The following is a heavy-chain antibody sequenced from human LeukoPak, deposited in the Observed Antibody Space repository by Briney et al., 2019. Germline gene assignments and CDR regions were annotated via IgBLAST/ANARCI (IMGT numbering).Heavy chain of an antibody. CDR2: ITWNGDKT. CDR1: GFKFNDYD. V-gene: IGHV3-20*04. Sequence: GGSLRLSCTASGFKFNDYDMSWVRQVPGKGLEWVSGITWNGDKTDYADSVRGRFAISRENKKKSLYMRMSSLRAEDTALYYCARHPFCSSSTGCYFEDWFDSWGPGTLVTVSS. D-gene: IGHD2-2*01. CDR3: ARHPFCSSSTGCYFEDWFDS. J-gene: IGHJ5*01.